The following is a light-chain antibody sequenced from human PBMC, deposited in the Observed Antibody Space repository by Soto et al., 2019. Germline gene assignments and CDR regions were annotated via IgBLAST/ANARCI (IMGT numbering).Light chain of an antibody. CDR3: MQNIDLPPT. CDR1: QIARHTDGRTY. V-gene: IGKV2D-29*01. CDR2: EVS. Sequence: DIVMTQTPLSLCVTPGQAATISCKSSQIARHTDGRTYLYWYRQKPGQPPHLLIYEVSNRFSGVPERFSGSGLGTDFALNISRVEADDVGIYYCMQNIDLPPTFGQGTKLEI. J-gene: IGKJ2*01.